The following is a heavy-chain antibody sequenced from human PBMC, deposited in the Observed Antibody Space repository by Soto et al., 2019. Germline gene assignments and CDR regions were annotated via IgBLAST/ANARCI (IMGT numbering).Heavy chain of an antibody. D-gene: IGHD6-6*01. CDR2: INPNSGGT. Sequence: ASVKVSCKASGYTFTGYYMHWVRQAPGQGLEWMGWINPNSGGTNYAQKFQGWVTMTRDTSISTAYMELSRLRSDDTAVYYCASQRGGSSSRHEWVFDYWGQGTLVTVSS. CDR1: GYTFTGYY. J-gene: IGHJ4*02. V-gene: IGHV1-2*04. CDR3: ASQRGGSSSRHEWVFDY.